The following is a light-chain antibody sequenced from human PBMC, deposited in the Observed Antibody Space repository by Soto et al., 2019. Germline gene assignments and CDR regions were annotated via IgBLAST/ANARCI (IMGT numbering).Light chain of an antibody. J-gene: IGLJ3*02. Sequence: QPVLTRPPSASGSPGQSVTISCTGTSSDVGGYNYVSWYQQYPGRAPKLMIYEVTKRPSGVPDRFSGSKSGNTASLTVSGLQAEDEADYYCSSYAASNNFYFVFGGGTKLTVL. V-gene: IGLV2-8*01. CDR2: EVT. CDR1: SSDVGGYNY. CDR3: SSYAASNNFYFV.